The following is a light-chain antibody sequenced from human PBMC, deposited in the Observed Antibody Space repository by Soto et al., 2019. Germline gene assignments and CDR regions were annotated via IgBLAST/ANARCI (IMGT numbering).Light chain of an antibody. J-gene: IGLJ2*01. Sequence: QSVLTQPRSVSGSPGQSVTISCTGTSSDVGGYNYVSWYQQHPGKAPKLMIYDVNKRPSGVPDRFSGSKSGNTASLTISGRQAEDEADYYCCSYAGSYTVVFGGGTKLTVL. CDR2: DVN. CDR1: SSDVGGYNY. V-gene: IGLV2-11*01. CDR3: CSYAGSYTVV.